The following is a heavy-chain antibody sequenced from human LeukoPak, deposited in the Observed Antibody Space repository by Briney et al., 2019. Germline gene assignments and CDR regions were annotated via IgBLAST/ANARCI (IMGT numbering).Heavy chain of an antibody. V-gene: IGHV3-21*01. CDR2: ISGSSAYI. Sequence: GGSLRLSCAASGFTFSTCGMNWVRQAPGKGLEWVSSISGSSAYIYYTDSVKGRFTISRDNAKNSLYLQMNSLRAEDTAVYYCARGSEWSSGVSDYWGQGTLVTVSS. CDR3: ARGSEWSSGVSDY. J-gene: IGHJ4*02. D-gene: IGHD3-3*01. CDR1: GFTFSTCG.